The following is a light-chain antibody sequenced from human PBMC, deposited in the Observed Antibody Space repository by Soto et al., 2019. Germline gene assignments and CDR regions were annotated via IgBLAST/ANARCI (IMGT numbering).Light chain of an antibody. CDR1: GSDVGDYNY. CDR3: SSYTGSSYV. CDR2: EVS. Sequence: HSALTQPPSASGSPGQSVTISCTGTGSDVGDYNYVSWYQQHPGKAPKLMIYEVSKRPSGVPDRFSGSKSGNTASLTVSGLQAEDEANYYCSSYTGSSYVFGTGTKLTVL. V-gene: IGLV2-8*01. J-gene: IGLJ1*01.